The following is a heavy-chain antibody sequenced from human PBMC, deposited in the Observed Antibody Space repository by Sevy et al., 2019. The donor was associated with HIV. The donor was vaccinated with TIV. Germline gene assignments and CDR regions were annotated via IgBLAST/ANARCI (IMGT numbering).Heavy chain of an antibody. D-gene: IGHD3-22*01. V-gene: IGHV3-20*04. CDR2: INWNGGST. J-gene: IGHJ3*02. CDR1: GFTVDEYG. Sequence: GGSLRLSCAASGFTVDEYGMSWVRQAPGKGLEWVSGINWNGGSTGYADSVKGRLTSSRDNAKNSLYLQMNSLRAEDTALYYCARRYYYDSSGYQHALDIWGQGTMVTVSS. CDR3: ARRYYYDSSGYQHALDI.